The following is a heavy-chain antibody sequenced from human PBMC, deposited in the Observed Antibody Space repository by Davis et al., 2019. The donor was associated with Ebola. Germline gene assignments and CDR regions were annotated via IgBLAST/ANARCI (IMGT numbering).Heavy chain of an antibody. CDR2: ISGSGGST. J-gene: IGHJ4*02. V-gene: IGHV3-23*01. Sequence: GESLKISCAASGFTFSSYATSWVRQAPGKGLEWVSAISGSGGSTYYADSVKGRFTISRDNSKNTLYLQMNSLRAEDTAVYYCAKDHEAAGPFDYWGQGTLVTVSS. CDR3: AKDHEAAGPFDY. CDR1: GFTFSSYA. D-gene: IGHD6-13*01.